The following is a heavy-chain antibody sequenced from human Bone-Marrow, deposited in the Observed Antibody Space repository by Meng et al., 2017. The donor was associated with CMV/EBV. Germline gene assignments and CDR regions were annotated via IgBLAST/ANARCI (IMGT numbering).Heavy chain of an antibody. CDR1: GYTFTSYG. V-gene: IGHV1-69*05. CDR2: IIPIFGTA. CDR3: ARGTDYSSGWFDY. Sequence: SVKVSCKASGYTFTSYGISWVRQAPGQGLEWMGGIIPIFGTANYAQKFQGRVTITTDESTSTAYMELSSLRSEDTAVYYCARGTDYSSGWFDYWGQGTLVTVSS. D-gene: IGHD6-19*01. J-gene: IGHJ4*02.